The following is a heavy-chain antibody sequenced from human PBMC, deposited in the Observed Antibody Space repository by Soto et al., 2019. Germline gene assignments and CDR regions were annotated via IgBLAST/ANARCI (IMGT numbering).Heavy chain of an antibody. J-gene: IGHJ2*01. V-gene: IGHV3-20*04. Sequence: DEQLVESGGGAVRPGGSLRLSCVASGFTFADFTMTWVRQVPGKALEWVSIINWNGAGTYYADSAKGRFTISRDNARKSLFLQMTSLRVEDTALYYCARGDSSGWPGYFVLWGRGTLVTVSS. CDR1: GFTFADFT. CDR3: ARGDSSGWPGYFVL. D-gene: IGHD6-19*01. CDR2: INWNGAGT.